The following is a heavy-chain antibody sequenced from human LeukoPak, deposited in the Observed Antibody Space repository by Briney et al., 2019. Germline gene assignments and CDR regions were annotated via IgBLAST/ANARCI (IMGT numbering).Heavy chain of an antibody. CDR2: IRDDGSIK. J-gene: IGHJ6*03. Sequence: VGSLRLSCAASGFTFSSYVMHSVREAPGKGLEWVAFIRDDGSIKYSADSLKGRFTISRDNSKNTLYLHMNSLRAEDTAVYYCAKRVEWLSRSAYYYYMDVWGKGTTVTVSS. V-gene: IGHV3-30*02. CDR3: AKRVEWLSRSAYYYYMDV. CDR1: GFTFSSYV. D-gene: IGHD3-3*01.